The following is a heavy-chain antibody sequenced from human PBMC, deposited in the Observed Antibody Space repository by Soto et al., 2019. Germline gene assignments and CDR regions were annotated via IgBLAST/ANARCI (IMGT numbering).Heavy chain of an antibody. CDR3: AREGYLGWIDP. CDR1: GYTFSNYD. CDR2: ISVHNGNR. Sequence: GASVKLSCKASGYTFSNYDIIWVRQAPGQGLEWMGWISVHNGNRNYAQNFQGRITTTTDTFTSTAYMELRSLRSDDTAVYYCAREGYLGWIDPWGQGSLVTVSS. D-gene: IGHD2-15*01. J-gene: IGHJ5*02. V-gene: IGHV1-18*01.